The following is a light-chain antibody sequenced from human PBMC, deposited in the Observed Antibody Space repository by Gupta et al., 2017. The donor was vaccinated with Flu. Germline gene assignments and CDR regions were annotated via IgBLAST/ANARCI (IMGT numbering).Light chain of an antibody. CDR3: SSYTSSRTWV. Sequence: QSALPQPASVSGSPGQSIPLPCTGSSSDVGAYNYVSWYKQYPGKAPKVMIYEVSNRPSGVSNRFSGSKSGNTASLTISGLQAEDEADYYCSSYTSSRTWVFGGGTKLTVL. CDR1: SSDVGAYNY. J-gene: IGLJ3*02. CDR2: EVS. V-gene: IGLV2-14*01.